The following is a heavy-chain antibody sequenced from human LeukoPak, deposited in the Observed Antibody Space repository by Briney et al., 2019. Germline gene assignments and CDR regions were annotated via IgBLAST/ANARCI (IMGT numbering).Heavy chain of an antibody. Sequence: ASVKVSCKASGYTFTGYYMQWVRQAPGQGLEWMGWINPTSGDTNYAQDFQGRVTMTSDTSISTAYMELSRLRSDDTAVYYCARAISYLFYFDYWGQGTLVTVSS. CDR2: INPTSGDT. CDR3: ARAISYLFYFDY. D-gene: IGHD3-16*02. J-gene: IGHJ4*02. V-gene: IGHV1-2*02. CDR1: GYTFTGYY.